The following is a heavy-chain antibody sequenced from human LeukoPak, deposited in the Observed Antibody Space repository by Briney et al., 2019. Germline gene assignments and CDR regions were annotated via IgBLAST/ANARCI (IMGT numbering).Heavy chain of an antibody. D-gene: IGHD4-17*01. V-gene: IGHV3-74*01. CDR3: ARAILTPGGATVTRYFDY. CDR1: GFTFSSYW. Sequence: PGGSLRPSCAASGFTFSSYWMHWARQAPGKGLVWVSRIKSDGSNTNYADSVKGRFTISRDNAKNTLYLQMNSLRAEDTAVYYCARAILTPGGATVTRYFDYWGQGTLVTVSS. CDR2: IKSDGSNT. J-gene: IGHJ4*02.